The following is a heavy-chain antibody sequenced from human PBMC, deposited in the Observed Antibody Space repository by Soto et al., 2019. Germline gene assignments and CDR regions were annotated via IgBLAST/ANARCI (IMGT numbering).Heavy chain of an antibody. D-gene: IGHD2-15*01. CDR1: GFTFSSYW. V-gene: IGHV3-7*01. Sequence: GGSLRLSCADSGFTFSSYWMCWVRQAPGKGLEWVADIKQDGSEKYYVDSVKGRFTISRDNAKNSLYLQMNSLRADDTAVYYCARVLPGGGYPHDYFDYWGQGTLVTVSS. CDR3: ARVLPGGGYPHDYFDY. J-gene: IGHJ4*02. CDR2: IKQDGSEK.